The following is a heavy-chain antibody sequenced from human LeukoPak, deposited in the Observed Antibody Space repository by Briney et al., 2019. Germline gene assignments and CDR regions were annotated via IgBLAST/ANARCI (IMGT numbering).Heavy chain of an antibody. CDR3: ARGGRRGIAAAGTGGRNNWFDP. CDR2: INHSGST. J-gene: IGHJ5*02. V-gene: IGHV4-34*01. CDR1: GGSFSGYY. Sequence: SEALSLTCAVYGGSFSGYYWSWIRQPPGKGLEWIGEINHSGSTNYNPSLKSRVTISVDTSKNQFSLKLSSVTAADTAVYYCARGGRRGIAAAGTGGRNNWFDPWGQGTLVTVSS. D-gene: IGHD6-13*01.